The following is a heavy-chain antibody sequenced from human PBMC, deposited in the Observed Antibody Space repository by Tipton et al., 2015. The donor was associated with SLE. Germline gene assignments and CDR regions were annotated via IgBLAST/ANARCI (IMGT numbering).Heavy chain of an antibody. D-gene: IGHD3-10*01. CDR1: GASISDYY. CDR3: ARDRGRDLFFDY. J-gene: IGHJ4*02. Sequence: TLSLTCTVSGASISDYYWSWIRQPAGKGLEWIGRIFSSGTTNYNPSLKSRVTMSLDTSKNQFSLKLTSVTAADTAVYYCARDRGRDLFFDYWGQGTL. V-gene: IGHV4-4*07. CDR2: IFSSGTT.